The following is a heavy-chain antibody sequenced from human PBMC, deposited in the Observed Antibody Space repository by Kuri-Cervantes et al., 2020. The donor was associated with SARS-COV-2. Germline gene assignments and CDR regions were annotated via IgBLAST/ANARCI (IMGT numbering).Heavy chain of an antibody. D-gene: IGHD1-1*01. V-gene: IGHV1-18*04. Sequence: ASVKVSCKASGYNFNISGIHWVRQAPGQGLEWMGWISGYNGNTNYAQNFQGRVTMTTDTSTSTAYMELRSLRSDDTAMYYCVRDGTVSLFDYWGQGTLVTVSS. CDR3: VRDGTVSLFDY. CDR2: ISGYNGNT. J-gene: IGHJ4*02. CDR1: GYNFNISG.